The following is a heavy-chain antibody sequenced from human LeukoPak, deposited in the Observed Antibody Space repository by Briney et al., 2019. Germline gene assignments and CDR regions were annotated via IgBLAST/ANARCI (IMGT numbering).Heavy chain of an antibody. J-gene: IGHJ4*02. D-gene: IGHD3-22*01. CDR1: GFTFSSYS. CDR2: ISSSSSTI. Sequence: GGSLRLSCAASGFTFSSYSMNWVRQAPGKGLEWVSYISSSSSTIYYADSVKGRFTISRDNTKNSLYLQMNSLRAEDTAVYYCARGDSITMIVGDYWGQGTLVTVSS. V-gene: IGHV3-48*04. CDR3: ARGDSITMIVGDY.